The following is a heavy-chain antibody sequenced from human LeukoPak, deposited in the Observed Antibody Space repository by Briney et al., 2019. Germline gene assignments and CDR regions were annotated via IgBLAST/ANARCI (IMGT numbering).Heavy chain of an antibody. CDR3: ARGEGYDSSGYYYLGAFDI. J-gene: IGHJ3*02. CDR2: IYHSGST. Sequence: SETLSLTCTVSGGSISSGGYYWSWIRQPPGKSLEWIGYIYHSGSTYYNPSLKSRVTISVDRSKNQFSLKLSSVTAADTAVYYCARGEGYDSSGYYYLGAFDIWGQGTMVTVSS. V-gene: IGHV4-30-2*01. CDR1: GGSISSGGYY. D-gene: IGHD3-22*01.